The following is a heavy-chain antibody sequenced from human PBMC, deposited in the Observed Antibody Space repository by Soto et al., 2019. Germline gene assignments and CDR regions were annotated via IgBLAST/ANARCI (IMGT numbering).Heavy chain of an antibody. V-gene: IGHV3-15*01. Sequence: GSLRLSCAASGFTFSNAWMSWVRQAPGKGLEWVGRIKSKTDGGTTDYAAPVKGRFTISRDDSKNTLYLQMNSLKTEDTAVYYCTTVSDSSGYYYDYYYYGMDVWGQGTTVTVSS. CDR2: IKSKTDGGTT. CDR3: TTVSDSSGYYYDYYYYGMDV. D-gene: IGHD3-22*01. J-gene: IGHJ6*02. CDR1: GFTFSNAW.